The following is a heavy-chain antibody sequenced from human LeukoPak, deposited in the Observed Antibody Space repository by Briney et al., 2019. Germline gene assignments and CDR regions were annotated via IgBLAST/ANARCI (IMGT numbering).Heavy chain of an antibody. Sequence: GGSLRLSCAVSGFTFSSTWMSWVRHAPGKGLEWVANIKQDGSEKYYVDSVKGRFTISRDNAKNSLYLQMNSLRAEDTAVYYCARDRCSGGSCYASDYWGQGTLVTVSS. CDR1: GFTFSSTW. V-gene: IGHV3-7*05. J-gene: IGHJ4*02. D-gene: IGHD2-15*01. CDR2: IKQDGSEK. CDR3: ARDRCSGGSCYASDY.